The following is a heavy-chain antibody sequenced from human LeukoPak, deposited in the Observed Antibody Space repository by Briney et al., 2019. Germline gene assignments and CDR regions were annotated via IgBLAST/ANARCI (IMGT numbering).Heavy chain of an antibody. D-gene: IGHD2-2*01. CDR3: ASEVVVVPAATGLRGYFDY. J-gene: IGHJ4*02. CDR2: IYYSGST. V-gene: IGHV4-31*03. CDR1: GGSISSGGYY. Sequence: SQTLSLTCTVSGGSISSGGYYWSRIRQHPGKGLEWIGYIYYSGSTYYNPSLKSRVTISVDTSKNQFSLKLSSVTAADTAVYYCASEVVVVPAATGLRGYFDYWGQGTLVTVSS.